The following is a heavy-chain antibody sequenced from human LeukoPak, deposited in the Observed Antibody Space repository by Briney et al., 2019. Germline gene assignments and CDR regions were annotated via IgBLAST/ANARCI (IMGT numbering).Heavy chain of an antibody. V-gene: IGHV1-2*02. D-gene: IGHD6-25*01. J-gene: IGHJ4*02. CDR1: GYTFTDYY. CDR2: INPNSGGT. Sequence: ASVKVSCKASGYTFTDYYIHWVRQAPGQGLEWMGWINPNSGGTNYAQRFQGRVTMTSDTSISTLYMELSTLMSDNTAVYFCARCGEGGSGNFDYWGQGTLVTVSS. CDR3: ARCGEGGSGNFDY.